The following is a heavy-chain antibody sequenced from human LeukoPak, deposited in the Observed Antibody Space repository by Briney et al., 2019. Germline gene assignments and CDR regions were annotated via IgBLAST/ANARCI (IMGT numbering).Heavy chain of an antibody. J-gene: IGHJ3*02. CDR2: IKQDGSEK. D-gene: IGHD4-17*01. Sequence: GGSLRLSCAASGFTFSSYWMSWVRQAPGKGLEWVANIKQDGSEKYYVDSVKGRFTISRDNAKNSQYLQMNSLRAEDTAVYYCARDEFDYGDPAAAFDIWGQGTMVTVSS. CDR3: ARDEFDYGDPAAAFDI. V-gene: IGHV3-7*01. CDR1: GFTFSSYW.